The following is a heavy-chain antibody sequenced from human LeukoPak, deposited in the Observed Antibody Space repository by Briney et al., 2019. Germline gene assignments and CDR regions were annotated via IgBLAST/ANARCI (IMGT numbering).Heavy chain of an antibody. V-gene: IGHV3-23*01. D-gene: IGHD3-3*01. J-gene: IGHJ6*03. CDR2: ISGSGGSI. CDR1: GFTFNNYG. Sequence: PGGSLRLSCAASGFTFNNYGMSWVRQAPGKGLEWVSGISGSGGSIFYADSVKGRFTISRDNSKNTLYVQMNSLRAEDTAVYYCARDQGFSYYFYYMDVWGKGTTVTVSS. CDR3: ARDQGFSYYFYYMDV.